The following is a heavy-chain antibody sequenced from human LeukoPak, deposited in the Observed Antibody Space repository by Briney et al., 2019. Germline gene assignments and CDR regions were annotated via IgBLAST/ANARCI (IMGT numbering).Heavy chain of an antibody. CDR3: TRVVVDSSGWYHFDY. Sequence: ASVKVSCKASGYTFTTYYMHWVRQAPGQGLEWMAKINPSDGSTNYAQKFQGRVTMTRDTSTSTVYMELSRLRSEDTAVYYCTRVVVDSSGWYHFDYWGQGTLVTVSS. CDR1: GYTFTTYY. V-gene: IGHV1-46*01. CDR2: INPSDGST. D-gene: IGHD6-19*01. J-gene: IGHJ4*02.